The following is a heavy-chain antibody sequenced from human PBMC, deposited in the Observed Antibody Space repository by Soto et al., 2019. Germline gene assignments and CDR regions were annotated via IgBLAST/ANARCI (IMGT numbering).Heavy chain of an antibody. J-gene: IGHJ4*02. V-gene: IGHV3-23*01. CDR3: AKVLQLGHLFDY. Sequence: LRLSCAASGFTFSSYAMSWVRQAPGKGLEWVSAISGSGGSTYYADSVKGRFTISRDNSKNTLYLQMNSLRAEDTAVYYCAKVLQLGHLFDYWGQGTLVSVSS. D-gene: IGHD1-1*01. CDR1: GFTFSSYA. CDR2: ISGSGGST.